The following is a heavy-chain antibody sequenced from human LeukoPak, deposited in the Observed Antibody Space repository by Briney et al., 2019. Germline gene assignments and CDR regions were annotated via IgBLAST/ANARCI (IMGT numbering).Heavy chain of an antibody. CDR3: AKGRYCSSTSCYTAIDY. Sequence: GRSLRLSCAASGFTFSSYAMHWVRQAPGKGLEWVAVISYDGSNKYYADSVKGRFTISRDNSKNTLYLQMNSLRAEDTAVYYCAKGRYCSSTSCYTAIDYWGQGTLVTVSS. CDR2: ISYDGSNK. CDR1: GFTFSSYA. J-gene: IGHJ4*02. D-gene: IGHD2-2*02. V-gene: IGHV3-30-3*01.